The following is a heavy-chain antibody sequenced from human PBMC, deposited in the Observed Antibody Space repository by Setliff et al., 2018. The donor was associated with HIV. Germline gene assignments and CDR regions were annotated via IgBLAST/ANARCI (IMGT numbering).Heavy chain of an antibody. J-gene: IGHJ6*03. CDR1: GFSFSSYS. CDR3: ASSGYNYGGYYMDV. Sequence: PGGSLRLSCVASGFSFSSYSMNWVRQTPGKGLEWLSYIFSGSDTADYADSVRGRFTISRDNAKNSLNLEMNSLRAEDTAIYYCASSGYNYGGYYMDVWGKGTTVTVSS. D-gene: IGHD5-18*01. V-gene: IGHV3-48*01. CDR2: IFSGSDTA.